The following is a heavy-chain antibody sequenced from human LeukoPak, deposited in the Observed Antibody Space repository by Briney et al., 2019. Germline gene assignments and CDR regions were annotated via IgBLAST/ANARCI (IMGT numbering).Heavy chain of an antibody. J-gene: IGHJ4*02. V-gene: IGHV3-23*01. CDR2: ISGSGGST. D-gene: IGHD5-12*01. Sequence: PGGSLRLSCAASGFTFSSYAMSWVRQAPGKGLEWVSAISGSGGSTYYADSVKGRFTISRDNSRNTLYLQMNSLRAEDTAVYYCASLDIVATITRDYWGQGTLVTVSS. CDR3: ASLDIVATITRDY. CDR1: GFTFSSYA.